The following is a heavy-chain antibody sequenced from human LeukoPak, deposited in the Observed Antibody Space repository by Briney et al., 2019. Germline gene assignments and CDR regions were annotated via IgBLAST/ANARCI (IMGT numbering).Heavy chain of an antibody. CDR3: AKESGKFDY. CDR1: GLTFHDYA. V-gene: IGHV3-43*02. CDR2: ISADGGST. Sequence: GGSLRLSCVASGLTFHDYAMHWVRRAPGKGLEWVSLISADGGSTFYADSVRGRFSISRDNSKNSLYLQMNSLRTEDTAMYYCAKESGKFDYWGQGTLVAVSS. J-gene: IGHJ4*02.